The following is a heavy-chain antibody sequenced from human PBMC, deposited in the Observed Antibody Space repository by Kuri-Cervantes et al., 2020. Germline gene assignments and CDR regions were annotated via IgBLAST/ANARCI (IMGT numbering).Heavy chain of an antibody. J-gene: IGHJ5*02. CDR2: IDPNTGGT. Sequence: SVKVSCKASGYTFTGAYMHWVRQAPGQGLEYMGWIDPNTGGTNFAQKFQGRVTMTRDTSISTVYMDLSGLRSDDTAVYYCVRGGGRGGFDPWGQGTLVTVSS. CDR3: VRGGGRGGFDP. V-gene: IGHV1-2*02. D-gene: IGHD1-26*01. CDR1: GYTFTGAY.